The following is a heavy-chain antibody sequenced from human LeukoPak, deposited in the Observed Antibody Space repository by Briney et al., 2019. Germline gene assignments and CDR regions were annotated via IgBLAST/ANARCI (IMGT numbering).Heavy chain of an antibody. Sequence: SGPTLVKPTQTLTLTCTFSGFSLNTSGVSVGWIRQPPGKALEWLALIYWDGDERYRTSLRKRLTVAKDTSKNQVVLTMTNMDPVDTATYYCAHRSHAFDYWGQGTLVTASS. CDR3: AHRSHAFDY. CDR1: GFSLNTSGVS. V-gene: IGHV2-5*02. J-gene: IGHJ4*02. CDR2: IYWDGDE.